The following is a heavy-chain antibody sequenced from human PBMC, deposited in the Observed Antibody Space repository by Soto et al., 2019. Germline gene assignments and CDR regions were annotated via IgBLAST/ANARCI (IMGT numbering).Heavy chain of an antibody. V-gene: IGHV3-33*01. D-gene: IGHD6-19*01. CDR3: ARDDIPGRAVAIYGMDV. Sequence: GGSLRLSCAASRFTFSNYGMHWVRQAPGKGLEWVAVIWYDGSNKYYADSVKGRFTISRDNSKNTLYLQMNSLRAEDTAVYYCARDDIPGRAVAIYGMDVWGQGTTVTVSS. CDR2: IWYDGSNK. CDR1: RFTFSNYG. J-gene: IGHJ6*02.